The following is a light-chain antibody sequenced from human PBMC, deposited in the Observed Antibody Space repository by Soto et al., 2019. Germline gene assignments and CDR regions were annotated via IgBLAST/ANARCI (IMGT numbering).Light chain of an antibody. CDR1: TSNIGRHS. V-gene: IGLV1-44*01. Sequence: QSALTQSPSASATPGQRVTISCSGSTSNIGRHSVSWYQHVPGTAPTLLIYSDYQRPSRVPDRFSGSKSGTSASLAISGLQSEDEADYYCAVWDDSLNGVVFGGGTKVTVL. J-gene: IGLJ2*01. CDR3: AVWDDSLNGVV. CDR2: SDY.